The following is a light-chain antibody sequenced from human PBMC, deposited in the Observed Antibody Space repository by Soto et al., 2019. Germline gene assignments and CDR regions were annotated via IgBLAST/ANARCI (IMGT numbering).Light chain of an antibody. Sequence: EIGLTQSASTLSLSPGERATLSCRASQSVSSYLAWYQQKPGQAPRLLIYDASNRATGIPARFSGSASGTDSTLTISRLEPEDFAVYYCQQYGSSGTFGQGTKVDIK. CDR3: QQYGSSGT. J-gene: IGKJ1*01. CDR2: DAS. CDR1: QSVSSY. V-gene: IGKV3-11*01.